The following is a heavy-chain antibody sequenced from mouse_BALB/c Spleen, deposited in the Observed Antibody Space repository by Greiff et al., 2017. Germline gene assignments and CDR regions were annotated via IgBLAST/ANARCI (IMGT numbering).Heavy chain of an antibody. CDR2: ISSGGSYT. CDR1: GFTFSSYA. CDR3: ARDEGSPFAY. V-gene: IGHV5-9-4*01. J-gene: IGHJ3*01. Sequence: EVQLVESGGGLVKPGGSLKLSCAASGFTFSSYAMSWVRQSPEKRLEWVAEISSGGSYTYYPDTVTGRFTISRDNAKNTLYLEMSSLRSEDTAMYYCARDEGSPFAYWGQGTLVTVSA.